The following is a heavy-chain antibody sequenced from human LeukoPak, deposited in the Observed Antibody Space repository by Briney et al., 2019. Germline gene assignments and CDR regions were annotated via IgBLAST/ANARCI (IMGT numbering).Heavy chain of an antibody. CDR3: ARMGSWYFGSIDY. V-gene: IGHV1-69*04. CDR1: GGTFSSYA. D-gene: IGHD6-13*01. J-gene: IGHJ4*02. CDR2: IIPILGIA. Sequence: LVKVSCKASGGTFSSYAISWVRQAPGQGLEWMGRIIPILGIANYAQKFQGRVTITADKSTSTAYMELSSLRSEDTAVYYCARMGSWYFGSIDYWGQGTLVTVSS.